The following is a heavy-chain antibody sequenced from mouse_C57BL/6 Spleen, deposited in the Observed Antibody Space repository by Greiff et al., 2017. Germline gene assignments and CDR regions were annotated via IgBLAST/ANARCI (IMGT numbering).Heavy chain of an antibody. J-gene: IGHJ1*03. CDR3: ARKGIYYDYDESYFDV. D-gene: IGHD2-4*01. Sequence: VQLQQSGAELARPGASVKMSCKASGYTFTSYTMHWVKQRPGQGLEWIGYINPSSGYTKYNQKFKDKATLTADKSSSTAYMQLSSLTSEDSAVDYCARKGIYYDYDESYFDVWGTGTTVTVSS. V-gene: IGHV1-4*01. CDR1: GYTFTSYT. CDR2: INPSSGYT.